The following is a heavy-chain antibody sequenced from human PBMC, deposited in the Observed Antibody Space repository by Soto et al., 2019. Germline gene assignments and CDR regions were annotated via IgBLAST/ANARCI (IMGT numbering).Heavy chain of an antibody. CDR3: ARKDGYCSGGSCYSSNWYFDL. Sequence: SVKVSCKASGGTFSSYTISWVRQAPGQGLEWMGRIIPILGIANYAQKFQGRVTITADKSTSTAYMELSSLRSEDTAVYYCARKDGYCSGGSCYSSNWYFDLWGRGTLVTVSS. CDR1: GGTFSSYT. D-gene: IGHD2-15*01. CDR2: IIPILGIA. V-gene: IGHV1-69*02. J-gene: IGHJ2*01.